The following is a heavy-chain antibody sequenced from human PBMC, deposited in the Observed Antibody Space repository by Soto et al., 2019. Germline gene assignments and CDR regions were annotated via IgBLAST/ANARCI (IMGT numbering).Heavy chain of an antibody. CDR3: ATPKYYYDSSRPVGAFDI. V-gene: IGHV1-58*01. D-gene: IGHD3-22*01. CDR1: GFTFTSSA. Sequence: GDSVKVSCKASGFTFTSSAVQWVRQARGQRLEWIGWIVVGSGNTNYAQKFQERVTITRDMSTSTAYMELSSLRSEDTAVYYCATPKYYYDSSRPVGAFDIRGQGTMVTVSS. J-gene: IGHJ3*02. CDR2: IVVGSGNT.